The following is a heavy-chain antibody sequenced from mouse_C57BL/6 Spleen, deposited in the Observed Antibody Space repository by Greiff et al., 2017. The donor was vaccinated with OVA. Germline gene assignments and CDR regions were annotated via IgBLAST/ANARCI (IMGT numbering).Heavy chain of an antibody. CDR1: GFNIKDYY. CDR3: TTGYGTRGYFDV. V-gene: IGHV14-1*01. D-gene: IGHD1-1*01. Sequence: VQLKQSGAELVRPGASVKLSCTASGFNIKDYYMHWVKQRPEQGLEWIGRIDPEDGDTEYAPKFPGKATMTADTSSNTAYRQLSSLTSEDTAVYYCTTGYGTRGYFDVWGTGTTVTVSS. CDR2: IDPEDGDT. J-gene: IGHJ1*03.